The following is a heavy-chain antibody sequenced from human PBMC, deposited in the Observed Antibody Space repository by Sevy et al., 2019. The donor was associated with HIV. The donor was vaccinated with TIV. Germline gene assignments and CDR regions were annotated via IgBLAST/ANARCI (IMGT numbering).Heavy chain of an antibody. CDR1: GFSFSSFW. CDR3: AREGQWSHPGDY. J-gene: IGHJ4*02. CDR2: IKEDGSEK. D-gene: IGHD2-15*01. V-gene: IGHV3-7*01. Sequence: GGSLRLSCAASGFSFSSFWMSWVRQSPGKGLEWVANIKEDGSEKYYVDSVKGRFTISRDNAKNSLYLQTNSLRAEDTAVYYCAREGQWSHPGDYWGQGTLVTVSS.